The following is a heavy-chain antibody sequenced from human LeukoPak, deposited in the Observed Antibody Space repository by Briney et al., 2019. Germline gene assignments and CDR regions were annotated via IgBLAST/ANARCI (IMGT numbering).Heavy chain of an antibody. Sequence: ASVKVSCKASGYTFTSYGISWVRQAPGQGLEWMGIINPSGGSTSYAQKFQGRVTMTRDMSTSTVYMELSSLRSEDTAVYYCARTRTRKLNDWFDPWGQGTLVTVSS. CDR2: INPSGGST. V-gene: IGHV1-46*01. CDR1: GYTFTSYG. D-gene: IGHD2-2*01. J-gene: IGHJ5*02. CDR3: ARTRTRKLNDWFDP.